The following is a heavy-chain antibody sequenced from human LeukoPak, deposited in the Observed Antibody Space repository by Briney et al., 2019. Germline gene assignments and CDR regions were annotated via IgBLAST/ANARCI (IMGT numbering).Heavy chain of an antibody. CDR2: ISGSGVTT. D-gene: IGHD4-17*01. CDR3: ARVTKHYGAAAFDY. Sequence: GGSLRLSCTASGFTFSSHAMSWVRQAPGKGPEWVSAISGSGVTTYYADSVKGRFTISRDNSKNTLYLQMNSLRAEDTAVYYCARVTKHYGAAAFDYWGHGTLVTVSS. V-gene: IGHV3-23*01. CDR1: GFTFSSHA. J-gene: IGHJ4*01.